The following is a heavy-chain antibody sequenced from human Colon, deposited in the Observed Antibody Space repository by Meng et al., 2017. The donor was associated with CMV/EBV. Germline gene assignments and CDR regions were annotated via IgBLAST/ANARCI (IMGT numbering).Heavy chain of an antibody. CDR3: VRSSGWSLFDY. Sequence: QGQLRQAGAGVKEPGASVKVSCKTSGYTLSDYYMHWVRQAPGQGLEWMGWIRSDGSATNYAQKFRGRVTMTRDASVSTAYMELSGLTSDDTAVYFCVRSSGWSLFDYWGPGALVTVSS. J-gene: IGHJ4*02. V-gene: IGHV1-2*02. CDR1: GYTLSDYY. D-gene: IGHD6-19*01. CDR2: IRSDGSAT.